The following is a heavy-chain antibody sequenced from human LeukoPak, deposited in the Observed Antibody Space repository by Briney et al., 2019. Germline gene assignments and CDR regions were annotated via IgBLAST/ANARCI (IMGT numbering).Heavy chain of an antibody. CDR3: ARGGIAAATSFDY. V-gene: IGHV3-21*01. CDR2: ISSSSSYI. D-gene: IGHD6-13*01. CDR1: GFTFSSYS. J-gene: IGHJ4*02. Sequence: GGSLRLSCAASGFTFSSYSMNWVRQAPGKGLEWGSAISSSSSYIYYADSVKGRFTISRDNAKNSLYLQMNSLRAEDTAVYYCARGGIAAATSFDYWGQGTLVTVSS.